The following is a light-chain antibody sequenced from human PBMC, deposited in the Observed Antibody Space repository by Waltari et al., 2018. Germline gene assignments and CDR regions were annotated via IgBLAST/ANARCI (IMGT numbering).Light chain of an antibody. Sequence: EIVLTQSPATLSLSPGDRATLTCRASQSVSTYLVWYQQIPAQAPRLLSYDASSRPTGIPARFSGSGSGTDFTLTISSLEPEDFAVYYCQQRINWPLTFGGGTKVEIK. CDR3: QQRINWPLT. V-gene: IGKV3-11*01. J-gene: IGKJ4*01. CDR2: DAS. CDR1: QSVSTY.